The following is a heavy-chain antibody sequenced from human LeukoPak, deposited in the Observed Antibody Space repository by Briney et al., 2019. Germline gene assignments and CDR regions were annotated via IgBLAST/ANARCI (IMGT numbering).Heavy chain of an antibody. J-gene: IGHJ4*02. D-gene: IGHD3-10*01. CDR3: AKWQYYGSGDDY. CDR2: ISGSGDST. V-gene: IGHV3-23*01. Sequence: GGSLRLSCAGSGFTFSTYGMSWVRQAPNKGLEWLSTISGSGDSTYYADSVKGRFTISRDNYKNTLFLQMNSLRAEDTAIYYCAKWQYYGSGDDYWGQGTLVTVSS. CDR1: GFTFSTYG.